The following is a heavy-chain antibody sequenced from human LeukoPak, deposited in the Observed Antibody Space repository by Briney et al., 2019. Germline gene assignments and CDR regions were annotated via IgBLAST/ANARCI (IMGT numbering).Heavy chain of an antibody. CDR1: GFTFSTYA. CDR2: ISGSGGST. Sequence: PGGSLRLSCAASGFTFSTYAMHWVRQAPGKGLEWVSAISGSGGSTYYADSVKGRFTISRDNSKNTLYLQMNSLRAEDTAVYYCARDHQWFGEYNPFDYWGQGTLVTVSS. V-gene: IGHV3-23*01. D-gene: IGHD3-10*01. J-gene: IGHJ4*02. CDR3: ARDHQWFGEYNPFDY.